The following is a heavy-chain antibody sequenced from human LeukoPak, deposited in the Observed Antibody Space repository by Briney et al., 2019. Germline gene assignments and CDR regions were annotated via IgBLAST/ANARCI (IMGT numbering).Heavy chain of an antibody. CDR3: ARERYGFDY. Sequence: ASVKVSSKASVYTFTSFYLHWVRQAPGQGLEWMGIINPSGGSTTYAQKFQGRVTMTRDTSTSTVYMELSSLRSEDTAVYYCARERYGFDYWGQGTLVTVSS. V-gene: IGHV1-46*01. CDR1: VYTFTSFY. CDR2: INPSGGST. D-gene: IGHD1-14*01. J-gene: IGHJ4*02.